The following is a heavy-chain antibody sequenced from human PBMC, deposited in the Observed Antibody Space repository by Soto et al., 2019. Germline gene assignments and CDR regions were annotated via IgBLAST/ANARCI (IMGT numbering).Heavy chain of an antibody. CDR3: ARYRRAVQHSFDI. Sequence: QVQLVESGGGLVKPGGSLRLSCASSGFTFGDYYMTWIRQAPGRGLEWISYISGSGSTLNYTDSVKGRFTISRDNAKNSLYLQMNSLRAEDKAVYYCARYRRAVQHSFDIWGQGTMVTVSS. V-gene: IGHV3-11*01. D-gene: IGHD2-21*01. J-gene: IGHJ3*02. CDR1: GFTFGDYY. CDR2: ISGSGSTL.